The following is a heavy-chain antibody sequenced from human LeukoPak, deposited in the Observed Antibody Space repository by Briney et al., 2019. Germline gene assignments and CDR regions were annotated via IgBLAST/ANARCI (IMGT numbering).Heavy chain of an antibody. V-gene: IGHV5-51*04. CDR1: GYSFTSYW. D-gene: IGHD3-22*01. J-gene: IGHJ3*02. CDR3: ARDSSGYYSAFDI. Sequence: GESLKISCKGSGYSFTSYWIGWGRQMPGKGLEWMGIIYPGDSDTRYSPSFQGQVTISADKPISTAYLQWSSLKASDTAMYYCARDSSGYYSAFDIWGQGTMVTVSS. CDR2: IYPGDSDT.